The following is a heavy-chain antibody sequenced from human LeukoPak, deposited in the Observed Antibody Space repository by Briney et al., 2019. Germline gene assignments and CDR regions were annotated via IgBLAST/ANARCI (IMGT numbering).Heavy chain of an antibody. CDR2: IYTSGST. V-gene: IGHV4-61*02. CDR3: ARGEGAAAVDY. J-gene: IGHJ4*02. D-gene: IGHD6-13*01. Sequence: SQTLSLTCTVSGGSISSGSYYWSWIRQPAGKGLEWIGRIYTSGSTNYNPSLKSRVTMSVDTSKNQFSLKLSSVTAADTAVYYCARGEGAAAVDYWGQGTLVTVSS. CDR1: GGSISSGSYY.